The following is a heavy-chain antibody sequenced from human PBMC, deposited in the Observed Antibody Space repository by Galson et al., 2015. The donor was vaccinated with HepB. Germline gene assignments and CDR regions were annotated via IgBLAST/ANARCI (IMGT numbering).Heavy chain of an antibody. CDR3: ATAAQTNYYYYYMDV. J-gene: IGHJ6*03. CDR2: FDPEDGET. V-gene: IGHV1-24*01. CDR1: GYTLTELS. Sequence: QSGAEVKKPGESLQISCKVSGYTLTELSMHWVRQAPGKGLEWMGGFDPEDGETIYAQKFQGRVTMTEDTSTDTAYMELSSLRSEDTAVYYCATAAQTNYYYYYMDVWGKGTTVTVSS. D-gene: IGHD1-14*01.